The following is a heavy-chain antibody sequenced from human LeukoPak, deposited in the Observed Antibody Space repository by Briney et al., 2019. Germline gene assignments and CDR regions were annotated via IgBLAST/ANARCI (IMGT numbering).Heavy chain of an antibody. J-gene: IGHJ4*02. CDR2: IYPIDSDT. CDR3: ARPHTNYDSALQY. CDR1: GYSFTNNW. Sequence: GESLKISCQVSGYSFTNNWIAWVRQVPGKGLEWMGIIYPIDSDTRYSPSFQGQVTISADKSLNTAYLQWSSLKASDTAMYYCARPHTNYDSALQYWGQGTLVTVSS. V-gene: IGHV5-51*01. D-gene: IGHD4-11*01.